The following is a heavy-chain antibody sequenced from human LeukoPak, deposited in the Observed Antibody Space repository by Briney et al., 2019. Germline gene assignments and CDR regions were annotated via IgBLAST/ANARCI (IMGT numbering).Heavy chain of an antibody. J-gene: IGHJ4*02. V-gene: IGHV3-7*01. CDR1: GCTFSSYC. CDR2: IKQDGSDN. Sequence: AESLTLSCAASGCTFSSYCMNWVRQAPGKGLELVANIKQDGSDNYYVDSVKGRFIISRDNAKKSLFLQMNSLKADDTAAYYCAGCSSGWTVIDYWGRGTLVRV. D-gene: IGHD6-19*01. CDR3: AGCSSGWTVIDY.